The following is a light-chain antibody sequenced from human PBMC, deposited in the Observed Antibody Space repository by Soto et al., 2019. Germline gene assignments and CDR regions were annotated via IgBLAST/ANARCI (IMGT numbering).Light chain of an antibody. Sequence: DIQMTQSPSTLSASVGDRVTITCRASQSISSWLTWYQQKKGRAPKLLFYKASIGEGGRPSRCGGSGSGTEFTITTSSLQPDDSATYYRQQYSSSATCGQGTRVEVK. V-gene: IGKV1-5*03. CDR3: QQYSSSAT. J-gene: IGKJ1*01. CDR1: QSISSW. CDR2: KAS.